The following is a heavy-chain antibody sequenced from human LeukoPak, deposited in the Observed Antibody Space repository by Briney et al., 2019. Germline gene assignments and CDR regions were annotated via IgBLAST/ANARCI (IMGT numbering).Heavy chain of an antibody. J-gene: IGHJ6*03. D-gene: IGHD3-10*01. CDR3: AREAGITMVRGVIYYYYYYMDV. Sequence: GGSLRLSCAASGFTFSSYSMNWVRQAPGKRPEWVSSISSSSSYIYYADSVKGRFTISRDNAKNSLYLQMNSLRAEDTAVYYCAREAGITMVRGVIYYYYYYMDVWGKGTTVTVSS. V-gene: IGHV3-21*01. CDR2: ISSSSSYI. CDR1: GFTFSSYS.